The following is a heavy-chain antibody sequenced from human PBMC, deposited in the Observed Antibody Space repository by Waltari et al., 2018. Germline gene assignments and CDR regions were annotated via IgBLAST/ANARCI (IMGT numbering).Heavy chain of an antibody. V-gene: IGHV6-1*01. CDR3: ARECYDILTGYSIPWYMDV. D-gene: IGHD3-9*01. Sequence: QVQLQQSGPGLVKPSQTLSLTCAISGDSVSSNSAAWNWIRQSPSRGLEWLGRKYYRSKWYNDDAVVVKSRITINPDTSNNQVSLQLNSVTPEDTAVYYGARECYDILTGYSIPWYMDVWGKGTTVTVSS. CDR1: GDSVSSNSAA. J-gene: IGHJ6*03. CDR2: KYYRSKWYN.